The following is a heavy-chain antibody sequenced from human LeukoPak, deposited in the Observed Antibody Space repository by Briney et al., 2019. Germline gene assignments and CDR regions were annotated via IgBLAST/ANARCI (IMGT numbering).Heavy chain of an antibody. V-gene: IGHV4-59*01. CDR2: IYYSGST. CDR3: ARGGEGTARALFDY. J-gene: IGHJ4*02. Sequence: PSETLSLTCTVSGGSISSYYWSWIRQPPGKGLEWIGYIYYSGSTNYNPSLKSRVTISVDTSKNQFSLKLSSVTAADTAVYYCARGGEGTARALFDYWGQGTLVTVSS. D-gene: IGHD3-10*01. CDR1: GGSISSYY.